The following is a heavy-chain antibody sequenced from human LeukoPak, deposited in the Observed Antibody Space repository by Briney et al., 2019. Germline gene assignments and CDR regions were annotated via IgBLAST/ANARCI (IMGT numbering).Heavy chain of an antibody. CDR3: ARVGFRNWFDP. J-gene: IGHJ5*02. CDR1: GYTFTSYG. V-gene: IGHV1-18*01. Sequence: GASVKVSCKASGYTFTSYGISWVRQAPGQGLEWMGWISAYNGNTNYAQKLQGRGTMTTNTSTSTAYMELRSLRSDGTAVYYGARVGFRNWFDPWGQGTLVTVSS. CDR2: ISAYNGNT.